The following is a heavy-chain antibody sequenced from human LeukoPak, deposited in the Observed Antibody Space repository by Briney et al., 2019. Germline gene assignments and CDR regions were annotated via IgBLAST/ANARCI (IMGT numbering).Heavy chain of an antibody. CDR1: VFTFSSYS. V-gene: IGHV3-21*01. D-gene: IGHD6-13*01. CDR2: ISSSRSYI. J-gene: IGHJ4*02. CDR3: ARERGIAYYFDY. Sequence: PGGSLSLSCAASVFTFSSYSMNGVRQAPGQGREWVASISSSRSYIYYADSAKGRFTISRDNAKNSLYLQMNSLRAEDPAVYSCARERGIAYYFDYWGQGTLVTVSS.